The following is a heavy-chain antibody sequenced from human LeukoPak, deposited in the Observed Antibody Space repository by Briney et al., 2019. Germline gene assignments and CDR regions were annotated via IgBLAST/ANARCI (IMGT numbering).Heavy chain of an antibody. V-gene: IGHV3-7*04. CDR3: ARGNYYGSGSYTVFYI. CDR2: IKQDGSEK. CDR1: GFTFSSYW. J-gene: IGHJ3*02. Sequence: GGSLRLSCAASGFTFSSYWMSWVRQAPGKGLEWVANIKQDGSEKYYVDSVKGRFTISRDNAKNSLYLQMNSLRAEDTAVYYCARGNYYGSGSYTVFYIWGQGTMVTVSS. D-gene: IGHD3-10*01.